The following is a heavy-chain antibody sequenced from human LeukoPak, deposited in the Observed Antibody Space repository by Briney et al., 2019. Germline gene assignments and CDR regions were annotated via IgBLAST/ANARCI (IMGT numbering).Heavy chain of an antibody. V-gene: IGHV4-30-4*07. CDR3: ARGLNQLPFLGAFDV. CDR2: IYYSGNT. J-gene: IGHJ3*01. Sequence: SETLSLTCAVSGGSINSGGYSWTWIRQPPGKGLEWIGYIYYSGNTYNNPSLKSRVIISVDTSKNQSSLKLSSVTAADTAVYYCARGLNQLPFLGAFDVWGQGTMVTVSS. CDR1: GGSINSGGYS. D-gene: IGHD2-2*01.